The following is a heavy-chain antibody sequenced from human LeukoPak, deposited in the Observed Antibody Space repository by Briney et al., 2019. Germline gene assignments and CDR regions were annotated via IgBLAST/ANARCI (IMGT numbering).Heavy chain of an antibody. V-gene: IGHV3-21*01. D-gene: IGHD2-21*02. CDR2: ISSSSSYI. Sequence: GGSLRLSYAASGFTFSSYSMNWVRQAPGKGLEWVSSISSSSSYIYYADSVKGRFTISRDNAKNSLYLRMNSLRAEDTAVYYCARVLVVTAVFYYYGMDVWGQGTTVTVSS. CDR3: ARVLVVTAVFYYYGMDV. CDR1: GFTFSSYS. J-gene: IGHJ6*02.